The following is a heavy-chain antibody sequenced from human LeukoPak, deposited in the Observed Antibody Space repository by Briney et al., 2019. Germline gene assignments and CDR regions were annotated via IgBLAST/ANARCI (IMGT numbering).Heavy chain of an antibody. CDR1: GFTFSSYS. D-gene: IGHD3-3*01. CDR2: ISSSSSYI. J-gene: IGHJ5*02. CDR3: ARDQTVVWSSYYTPYNWFDP. V-gene: IGHV3-21*01. Sequence: GGSLRLSCAASGFTFSSYSMNWVRQAPGKGLEWVSSISSSSSYIYYADSVKGRFTISRDNAKNSLYLQMNSLRAEDTAVYYCARDQTVVWSSYYTPYNWFDPWGQGTLVTVSS.